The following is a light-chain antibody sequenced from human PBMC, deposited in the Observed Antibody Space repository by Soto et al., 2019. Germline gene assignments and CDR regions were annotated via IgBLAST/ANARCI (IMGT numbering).Light chain of an antibody. CDR2: GAS. Sequence: EIVMTQSPATLSVSPGERATLSCRASQSVNSNLAWYQQKSVQAPRRLIYGASTRATGIPARFSGSGSGTEFTLTISSLQSEDVAVYYYQQYNNWPRTFGQGTKVEIK. CDR1: QSVNSN. J-gene: IGKJ1*01. V-gene: IGKV3-15*01. CDR3: QQYNNWPRT.